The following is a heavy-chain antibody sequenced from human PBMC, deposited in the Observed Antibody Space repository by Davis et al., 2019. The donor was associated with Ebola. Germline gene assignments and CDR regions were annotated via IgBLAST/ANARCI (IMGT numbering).Heavy chain of an antibody. D-gene: IGHD1-26*01. Sequence: PGRSLKISCAASGFTFSNFHIHWVRQTPGKGLVWVARIDPDGTGTNYADSVKGRFTISRDNAKNTLSLQMNSLRVEDMAVYYCVRDSGYYSHDYWGHGTLVTVSS. CDR2: IDPDGTGT. CDR1: GFTFSNFH. J-gene: IGHJ4*01. CDR3: VRDSGYYSHDY. V-gene: IGHV3-74*01.